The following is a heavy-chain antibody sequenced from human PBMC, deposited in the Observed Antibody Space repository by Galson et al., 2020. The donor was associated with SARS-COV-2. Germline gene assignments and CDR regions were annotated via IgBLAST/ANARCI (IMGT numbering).Heavy chain of an antibody. V-gene: IGHV4-38-2*02. CDR1: GYSISSGYY. D-gene: IGHD1-26*01. CDR3: ARDTGGPTLEGEY. J-gene: IGHJ1*01. Sequence: SETLSLTCTVSGYSISSGYYWGWIRPPAGKGLEWIGSMHPGGSTYYSPSLKSRVTISLDTSKNQFSLKLTSVTDADTAVYYCARDTGGPTLEGEYWRQGTLVTVSS. CDR2: MHPGGST.